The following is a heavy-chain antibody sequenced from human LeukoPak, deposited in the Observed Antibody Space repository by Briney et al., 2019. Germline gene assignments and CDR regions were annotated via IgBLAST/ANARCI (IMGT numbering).Heavy chain of an antibody. D-gene: IGHD6-13*01. CDR1: GYTFTSYY. CDR2: INPSGGST. CDR3: AREAYGSSSRDDAFDI. Sequence: GASVKVSCKASGYTFTSYYMHWVRQAPGQGLEWMGIINPSGGSTSYAQKFQGRVTMTRDTSTSTVYMEPSSLRSEDTAVYYCAREAYGSSSRDDAFDIWGQGTMVIVSS. J-gene: IGHJ3*02. V-gene: IGHV1-46*01.